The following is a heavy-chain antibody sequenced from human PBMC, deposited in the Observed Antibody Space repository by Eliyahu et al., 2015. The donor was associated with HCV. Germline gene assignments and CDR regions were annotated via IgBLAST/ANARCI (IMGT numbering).Heavy chain of an antibody. V-gene: IGHV4-34*01. CDR2: INHSGST. J-gene: IGHJ3*02. Sequence: QVQLQQWGAGLLKPSETLSLTCAVYGGSFSGYYWSWIRQPPGKGLEWIGEINHSGSTNYNPSLKSRVTISVDTSKNQFSLKLSSVTAADTAVYYCARVDVDTAMHDAFDIWGQGTMVTVSS. CDR3: ARVDVDTAMHDAFDI. D-gene: IGHD5-18*01. CDR1: GGSFSGYY.